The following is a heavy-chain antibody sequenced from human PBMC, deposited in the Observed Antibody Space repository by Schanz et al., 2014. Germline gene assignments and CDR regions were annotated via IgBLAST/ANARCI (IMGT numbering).Heavy chain of an antibody. CDR2: IWYDGSNK. Sequence: QVQLVESGGGVVQPGRSLRLSCAASGFTFNSYGMHWVRQAPGKGLEWVAFIWYDGSNKYYADSVKGRFTISRDNSKNTLYVQMNSLRAEDTAVYYCAKDLPSDYYIAYWGQGTLVTVSS. V-gene: IGHV3-33*06. D-gene: IGHD3-22*01. CDR3: AKDLPSDYYIAY. CDR1: GFTFNSYG. J-gene: IGHJ4*02.